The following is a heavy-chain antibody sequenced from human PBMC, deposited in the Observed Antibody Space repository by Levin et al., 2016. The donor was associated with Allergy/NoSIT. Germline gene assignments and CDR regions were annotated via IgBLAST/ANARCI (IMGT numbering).Heavy chain of an antibody. Sequence: RQAPGKGLEWIGYIYYSGSTYYNPSLKSRVTISVDTSKNQFSLKLSSVTAADTAVYYCARIVGYCSGGSCYGNYYYGMDVWGQGTTVTVSS. V-gene: IGHV4-31*02. D-gene: IGHD2-15*01. CDR3: ARIVGYCSGGSCYGNYYYGMDV. J-gene: IGHJ6*02. CDR2: IYYSGST.